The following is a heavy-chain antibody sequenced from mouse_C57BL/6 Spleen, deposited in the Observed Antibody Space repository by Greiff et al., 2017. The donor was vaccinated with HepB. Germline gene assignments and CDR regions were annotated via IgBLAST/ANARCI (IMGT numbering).Heavy chain of an antibody. V-gene: IGHV1-15*01. J-gene: IGHJ4*01. CDR2: IDPETGGT. Sequence: QVQLQQSGAELVRPGASVTLSCKASGYTFTDYEMHWVKQTPVHGLEWIGAIDPETGGTAYNQKFKGKAILTADKSSSTAYMELRSLTSEDSAVYYCTPIYYEYERAMDYWGQGTSVTVSS. CDR1: GYTFTDYE. D-gene: IGHD2-4*01. CDR3: TPIYYEYERAMDY.